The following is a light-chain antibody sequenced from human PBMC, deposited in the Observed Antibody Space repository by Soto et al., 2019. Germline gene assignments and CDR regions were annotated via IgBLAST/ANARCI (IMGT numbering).Light chain of an antibody. V-gene: IGLV2-14*01. Sequence: QSVLTQPASVSGSPGQSITISCTGTISDIGGYNFISWYQHHPGKAPNLVIYDINNRPSGISYRFSGTKSGNTASLTISGLQAEDEADYYCASYTRTTPLVFGGGTKLTVL. J-gene: IGLJ2*01. CDR1: ISDIGGYNF. CDR3: ASYTRTTPLV. CDR2: DIN.